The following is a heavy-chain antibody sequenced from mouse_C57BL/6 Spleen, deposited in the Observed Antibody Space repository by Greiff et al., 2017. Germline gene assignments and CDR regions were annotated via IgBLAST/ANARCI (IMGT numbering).Heavy chain of an antibody. D-gene: IGHD2-3*01. J-gene: IGHJ4*01. CDR1: GFSLTSYG. Sequence: QVHVKQSGPGLVQPSQSLSITCTVSGFSLTSYGVHWVRQSPGKGLEWLGVIWRGGSTDYNAAFMSRLSITKDNSKSQVFFKMNSLQADDTAIYYCAKMDGPHYYAMDYWGQGTSVTVSS. CDR3: AKMDGPHYYAMDY. CDR2: IWRGGST. V-gene: IGHV2-5*01.